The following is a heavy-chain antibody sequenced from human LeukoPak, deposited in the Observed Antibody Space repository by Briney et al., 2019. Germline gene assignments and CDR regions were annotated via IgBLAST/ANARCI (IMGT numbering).Heavy chain of an antibody. V-gene: IGHV3-74*01. Sequence: GGSLRLSCAASGFTFSSYWMHWVRQAPGKGLVWVSRINSDGSSTSYADSVKGRFTISRDNAKNTLYLQMNSLRAEDTAVYYCATMIVVGYFDYWGQGTLVTVSS. CDR1: GFTFSSYW. CDR2: INSDGSST. CDR3: ATMIVVGYFDY. D-gene: IGHD3-22*01. J-gene: IGHJ4*02.